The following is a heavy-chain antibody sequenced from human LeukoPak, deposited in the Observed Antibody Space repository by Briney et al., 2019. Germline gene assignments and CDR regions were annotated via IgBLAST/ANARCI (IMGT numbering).Heavy chain of an antibody. V-gene: IGHV4-39*01. CDR3: ASGGGITMVPYY. D-gene: IGHD3-10*01. J-gene: IGHJ4*02. Sequence: PSETRSLTCTVSGGSISSSSYYWGWIRQPPGKGLEWIGSIYYSGSTYYNPSLKSRVTISVDTSKNQFSLKLSSVTAADTAVYYCASGGGITMVPYYWGQGTLVTVSS. CDR2: IYYSGST. CDR1: GGSISSSSYY.